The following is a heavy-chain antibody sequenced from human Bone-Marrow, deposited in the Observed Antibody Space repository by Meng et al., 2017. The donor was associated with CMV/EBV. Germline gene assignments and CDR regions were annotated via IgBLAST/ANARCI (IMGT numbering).Heavy chain of an antibody. CDR3: ARVRYSSGRTPMYYGMDV. Sequence: ASVKVSCKASGNTFTSYDINWVRQATGQGLEWMGWMNPNSGNAGYAQKFQGRVTMTWNTSISTAYMELSSLRSGDTAVYYCARVRYSSGRTPMYYGMDVWGQGTTVTVFS. CDR1: GNTFTSYD. CDR2: MNPNSGNA. D-gene: IGHD6-19*01. V-gene: IGHV1-8*01. J-gene: IGHJ6*02.